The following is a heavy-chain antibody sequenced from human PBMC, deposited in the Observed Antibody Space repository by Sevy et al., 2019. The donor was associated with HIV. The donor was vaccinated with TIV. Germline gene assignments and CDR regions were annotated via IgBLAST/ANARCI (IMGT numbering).Heavy chain of an antibody. Sequence: GGSLRLSCAASGFAFNTYAMNWVRQAPGKGLEWVSFIRSPSIDMYYAESVKGRFTISRDNAKNLLYLQMNDLRVEDTAVYYCARDFEGDPYYDMDVWGKGTTVTVSS. CDR1: GFAFNTYA. D-gene: IGHD3-9*01. V-gene: IGHV3-21*01. CDR3: ARDFEGDPYYDMDV. CDR2: IRSPSIDM. J-gene: IGHJ6*03.